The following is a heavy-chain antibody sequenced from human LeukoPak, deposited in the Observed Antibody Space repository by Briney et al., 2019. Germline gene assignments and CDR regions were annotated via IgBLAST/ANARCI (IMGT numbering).Heavy chain of an antibody. CDR3: ARLMGYDSSGYQSGAFDI. J-gene: IGHJ3*02. Sequence: GGSLRLSCAASGFTFSSYDMHWVRQAPGKGLEWVSAIGTAGDTYYPGSVKGRFTISRENAKNSLYLQMNSLRAGDTAVYYCARLMGYDSSGYQSGAFDIWGQGTMVTVSS. D-gene: IGHD3-22*01. CDR2: IGTAGDT. V-gene: IGHV3-13*01. CDR1: GFTFSSYD.